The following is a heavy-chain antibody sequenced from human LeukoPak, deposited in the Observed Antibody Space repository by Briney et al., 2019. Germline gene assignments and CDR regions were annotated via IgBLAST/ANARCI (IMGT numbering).Heavy chain of an antibody. Sequence: PSETLSLTCTVSGGSISGGSYYWSWIRQPAGKGLEWIGRIYTSGSTNYNPSLKSRVTISVDTSKNQFSLKLSSVTAADTAVYYCARDREVRGVFWFDPWGQGTLVTVSS. CDR1: GGSISGGSYY. CDR2: IYTSGST. D-gene: IGHD3-10*01. J-gene: IGHJ5*02. V-gene: IGHV4-61*02. CDR3: ARDREVRGVFWFDP.